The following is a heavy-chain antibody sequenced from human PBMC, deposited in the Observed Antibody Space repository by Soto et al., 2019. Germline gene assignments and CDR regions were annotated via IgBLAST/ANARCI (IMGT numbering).Heavy chain of an antibody. V-gene: IGHV3-15*01. CDR2: IKSKTDGGTT. J-gene: IGHJ6*03. CDR3: TTASDYGDYYYYYMDV. D-gene: IGHD4-17*01. CDR1: GFTFSNAW. Sequence: GGSLRLSCAASGFTFSNAWMSWVRQAPGKGLEWVGRIKSKTDGGTTDYAAPVKGRFTISRDDSKNTLYLQMNSLKTEDTAVYYCTTASDYGDYYYYYMDVWGKGTTVTVSS.